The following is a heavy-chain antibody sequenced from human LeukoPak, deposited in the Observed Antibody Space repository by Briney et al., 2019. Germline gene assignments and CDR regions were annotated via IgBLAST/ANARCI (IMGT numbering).Heavy chain of an antibody. J-gene: IGHJ4*02. CDR3: ARSGSYRYFLDY. D-gene: IGHD3-16*02. CDR1: GGSLSSYY. Sequence: SETLSLPCTVSGGSLSSYYWSWIRQPPGKGLEWIGYIYYCGSTNYNPSLKSRVTISVDTSKNQFSLKLSSVTAADTAVYYCARSGSYRYFLDYWGQGTLVTVSS. CDR2: IYYCGST. V-gene: IGHV4-59*13.